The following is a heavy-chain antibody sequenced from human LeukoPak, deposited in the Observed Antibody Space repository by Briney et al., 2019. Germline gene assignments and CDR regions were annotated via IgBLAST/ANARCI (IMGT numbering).Heavy chain of an antibody. D-gene: IGHD2-2*01. V-gene: IGHV3-49*04. CDR1: GFTFGYHA. J-gene: IGHJ4*02. CDR3: TRDIVSISQPYYFDY. CDR2: IRSQAYSGTT. Sequence: SLRLSCTASGFTFGYHAINWVRQAPGRRLEWVGFIRSQAYSGTTEYATSVKDRFTISRDDSKSIAYLQMNSLKTEDTAVYYCTRDIVSISQPYYFDYWGQGTLVTVSS.